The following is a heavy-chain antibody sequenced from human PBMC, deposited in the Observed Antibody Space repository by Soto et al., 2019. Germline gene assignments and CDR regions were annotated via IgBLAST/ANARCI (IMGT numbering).Heavy chain of an antibody. Sequence: QVQLVESGGGVVQPGRSLRLSCAASGLTFSSYGMHWVRQAPGKGLEWVAVISYDGSNKYYADSVKGRFTISRDNSKNTLYLQMNSLRAEDTAVYYCAKLERDVGAFDIWGQGTMVTVSS. CDR1: GLTFSSYG. CDR2: ISYDGSNK. D-gene: IGHD1-1*01. CDR3: AKLERDVGAFDI. J-gene: IGHJ3*02. V-gene: IGHV3-30*18.